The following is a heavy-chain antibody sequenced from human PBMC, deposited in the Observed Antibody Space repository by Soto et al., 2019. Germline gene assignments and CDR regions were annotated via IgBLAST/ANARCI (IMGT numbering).Heavy chain of an antibody. CDR3: ARGQTTYYDILTGYQPSVFDI. D-gene: IGHD3-9*01. Sequence: PGGSLRLSCAASGFTFSSYSMNWVRQAPGKGLEWVSSISSSSYIYYADSVKGRFTISRDNAKNSLYLQMNSLRAEDTAVYYCARGQTTYYDILTGYQPSVFDIGGQGTMVTVSS. CDR1: GFTFSSYS. V-gene: IGHV3-21*01. CDR2: ISSSSYI. J-gene: IGHJ3*02.